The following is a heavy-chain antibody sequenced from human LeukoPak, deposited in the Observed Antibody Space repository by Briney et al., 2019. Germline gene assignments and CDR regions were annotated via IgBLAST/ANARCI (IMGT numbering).Heavy chain of an antibody. V-gene: IGHV3-21*04. CDR3: ARDSLVGSTTPVFDY. J-gene: IGHJ4*02. CDR2: IDSTSTYI. D-gene: IGHD1-26*01. CDR1: RFTFSTYS. Sequence: PGGSLRLSCAASRFTFSTYSMNWDRQAPGKGLEWVSSIDSTSTYIYYADSVKGRFTISRDNAKNSLYLQMDSLRAEDTAVYYCARDSLVGSTTPVFDYWGQGTLVTVSS.